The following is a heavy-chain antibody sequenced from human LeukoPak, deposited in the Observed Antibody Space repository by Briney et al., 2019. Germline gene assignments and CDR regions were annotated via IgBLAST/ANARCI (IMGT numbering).Heavy chain of an antibody. Sequence: GASVNVSCKASGGTFSSYAISWVRQAPGQGLEWMGGIIPIFGTANYAQKFQGRVTITADESTSTAYMELSSLRSEDTAVYYCARVKVGDSGSFFDYWGQGTLVTVSS. V-gene: IGHV1-69*13. CDR1: GGTFSSYA. CDR3: ARVKVGDSGSFFDY. CDR2: IIPIFGTA. D-gene: IGHD1-26*01. J-gene: IGHJ4*02.